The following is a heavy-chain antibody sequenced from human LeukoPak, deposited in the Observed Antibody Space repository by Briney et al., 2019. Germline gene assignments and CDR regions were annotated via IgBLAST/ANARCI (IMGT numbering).Heavy chain of an antibody. CDR3: TRPFSGGYY. Sequence: GGSLRLSCAASGFTFSGSAMHWVRQASGKGLEWVGRIRSKANNYATAYAASVKGRFTISRDDSKNTAYLQMNSLKTEDTAVYYCTRPFSGGYYWGQGTLVTVSS. CDR2: IRSKANNYAT. V-gene: IGHV3-73*01. CDR1: GFTFSGSA. J-gene: IGHJ4*02. D-gene: IGHD1-14*01.